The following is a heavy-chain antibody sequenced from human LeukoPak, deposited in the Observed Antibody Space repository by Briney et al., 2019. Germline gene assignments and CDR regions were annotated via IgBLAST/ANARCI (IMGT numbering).Heavy chain of an antibody. V-gene: IGHV4-34*01. Sequence: EWIGEINHSGSTNYNPSLKSLVTISVDTSKNQFSLKLSSVTAADTAVYYCARGLGDGDRGPYNWFDPWGQGTLVTVSS. D-gene: IGHD2-21*02. CDR2: INHSGST. J-gene: IGHJ5*02. CDR3: ARGLGDGDRGPYNWFDP.